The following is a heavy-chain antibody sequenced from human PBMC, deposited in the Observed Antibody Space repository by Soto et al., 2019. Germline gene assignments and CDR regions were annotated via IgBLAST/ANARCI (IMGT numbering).Heavy chain of an antibody. CDR3: ETSKRVVAPASTGKLDY. CDR1: GYTLTELS. J-gene: IGHJ4*02. CDR2: FDPEDGET. Sequence: QVQLVQSGAEVKKPGASVKVSCKVSGYTLTELSMHWVRQAPGKGHEWMGGFDPEDGETIYAQKLQGIDTMTQDTTTDTADMELSSLRSEDPAVAYCETSKRVVAPASTGKLDYWGQGTLVTVSS. D-gene: IGHD2-2*01. V-gene: IGHV1-24*01.